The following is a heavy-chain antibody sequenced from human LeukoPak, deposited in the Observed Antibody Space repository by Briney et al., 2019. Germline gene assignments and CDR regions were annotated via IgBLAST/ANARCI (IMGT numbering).Heavy chain of an antibody. Sequence: SETLSPTCSVYGGSITAYYWSWIRQAPGKGLEWIGEINHSRGTKYNPSLESRVTILLDASKNEFSLNLNSVTAADTAVYYCAREDYYFDSWGQGTLVTVSS. J-gene: IGHJ4*02. CDR1: GGSITAYY. CDR3: AREDYYFDS. CDR2: INHSRGT. V-gene: IGHV4-34*01.